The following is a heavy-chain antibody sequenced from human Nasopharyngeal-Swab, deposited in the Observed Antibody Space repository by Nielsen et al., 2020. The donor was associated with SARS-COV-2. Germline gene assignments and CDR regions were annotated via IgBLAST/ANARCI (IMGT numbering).Heavy chain of an antibody. CDR1: GGSFSGYY. J-gene: IGHJ6*03. CDR3: ARGKEGVVPAALGMVFYYYYYMDV. Sequence: SETLSLTCAVYGGSFSGYYWSWIRQPPGKGLEWIGEINHSGSTNYNPSLKSRVTISVDTSKNQFSLKLSSVTAADTAVYHCARGKEGVVPAALGMVFYYYYYMDVWGKGTTVTVSS. CDR2: INHSGST. V-gene: IGHV4-34*01. D-gene: IGHD2-2*01.